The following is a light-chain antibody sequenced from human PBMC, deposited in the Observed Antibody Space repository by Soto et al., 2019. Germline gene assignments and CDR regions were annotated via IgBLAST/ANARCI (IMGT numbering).Light chain of an antibody. V-gene: IGKV3D-20*02. CDR3: QQRSNWPT. Sequence: EIVLTQSPGTLSLSPGERATLSCRASQSVSGSYLAWYQHKRGQAPRLLIYGPSSRATGVPDRFSGSGSGTDFTLSISSLEPEDFAVYYCQQRSNWPTFGQGTKVEIK. CDR1: QSVSGSY. J-gene: IGKJ1*01. CDR2: GPS.